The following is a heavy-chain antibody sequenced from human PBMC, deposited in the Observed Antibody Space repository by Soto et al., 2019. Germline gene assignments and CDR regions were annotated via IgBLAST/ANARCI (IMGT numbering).Heavy chain of an antibody. CDR1: GFTFSSYA. Sequence: EAQLLESGGGLVQPGGSLRLSCAASGFTFSSYAMSWVRQAPGKGLEWVSTISDSGNSTYSADSVKGRFTISRDNSKKTLYLQMNGLRAEDTAVYYCARDRYGDPLWGQDDFDYWGQGTLVTVSS. D-gene: IGHD4-17*01. CDR3: ARDRYGDPLWGQDDFDY. J-gene: IGHJ4*02. V-gene: IGHV3-23*01. CDR2: ISDSGNST.